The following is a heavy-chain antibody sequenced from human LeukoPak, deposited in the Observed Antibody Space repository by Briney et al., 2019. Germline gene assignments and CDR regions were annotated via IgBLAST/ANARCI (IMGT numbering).Heavy chain of an antibody. V-gene: IGHV3-9*03. D-gene: IGHD2-21*01. CDR1: GFTFDDYA. CDR2: ISWNSGSI. Sequence: GGSLRLSCAASGFTFDDYAMHWVRQAPGKGLEWVSGISWNSGSIGYADSVKGRFTISRDNAKNSLYLQMNSLRAEDMALYYCAREGGDYYYYYMDVWGKGTTVTVSS. J-gene: IGHJ6*03. CDR3: AREGGDYYYYYMDV.